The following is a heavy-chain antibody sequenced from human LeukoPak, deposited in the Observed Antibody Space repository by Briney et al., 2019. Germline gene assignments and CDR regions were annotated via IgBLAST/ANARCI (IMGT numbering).Heavy chain of an antibody. V-gene: IGHV4-59*01. J-gene: IGHJ4*02. CDR3: ARVAGGNSGCFDY. Sequence: SETLSLTCTVSGGSISSYYWSWIRQPPGKGLEWIGYIYYSGSTNYNPSLKSRVTISVDTSKNQFSLKLSSVTAADTAVYYCARVAGGNSGCFDYWGQGTLVTVSS. D-gene: IGHD4-23*01. CDR1: GGSISSYY. CDR2: IYYSGST.